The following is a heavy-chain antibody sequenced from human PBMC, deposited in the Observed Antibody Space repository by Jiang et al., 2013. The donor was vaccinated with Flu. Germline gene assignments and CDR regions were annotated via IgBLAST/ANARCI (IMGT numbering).Heavy chain of an antibody. J-gene: IGHJ1*01. CDR1: GYSFTSYW. V-gene: IGHV5-51*01. CDR2: IYPGDSDT. CDR3: ARADDYIWESSRYPEHFQE. Sequence: SGAEVKKSGESLKISCKGSGYSFTSYWIGWVRQMPGKGLEWMGLIYPGDSDTRYSPSFQGQVTISADKSISTAYLQWTSLKASDTAMYYCARADDYIWESSRYPEHFQEWGQGTLV. D-gene: IGHD3-16*02.